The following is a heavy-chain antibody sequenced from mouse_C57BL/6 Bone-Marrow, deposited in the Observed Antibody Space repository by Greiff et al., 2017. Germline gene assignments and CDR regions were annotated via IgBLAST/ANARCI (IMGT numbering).Heavy chain of an antibody. Sequence: VQLQQSGTVLARPGASVKMSCKTSGYTFTSYWMHWVIQRPGQGLEWIGAIYPGNSDTSYNQKFKGKAKLTAVTSASTAYMELSSLTNEDSAVYYCTVYYYGSSYLGFAYWGQGTLVTVSA. V-gene: IGHV1-5*01. CDR2: IYPGNSDT. D-gene: IGHD1-1*01. CDR3: TVYYYGSSYLGFAY. CDR1: GYTFTSYW. J-gene: IGHJ3*01.